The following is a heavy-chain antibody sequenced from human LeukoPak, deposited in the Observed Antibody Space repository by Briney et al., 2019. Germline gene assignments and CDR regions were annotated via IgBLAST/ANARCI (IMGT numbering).Heavy chain of an antibody. Sequence: PSETLSLTCTVSGYSISSGYYWGWIRQPPGKGLEWIGSIYHSGSTYYNPSLKSRVTISVDTSKNQFSLKLSSVTAADTAVYYCARAGWRAAAGNWFDPWGQGTLVTASS. CDR2: IYHSGST. J-gene: IGHJ5*02. CDR1: GYSISSGYY. CDR3: ARAGWRAAAGNWFDP. D-gene: IGHD6-13*01. V-gene: IGHV4-38-2*02.